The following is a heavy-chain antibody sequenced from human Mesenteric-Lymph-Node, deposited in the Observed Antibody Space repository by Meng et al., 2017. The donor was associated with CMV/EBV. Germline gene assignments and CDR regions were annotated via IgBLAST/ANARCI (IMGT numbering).Heavy chain of an antibody. D-gene: IGHD3-10*01. J-gene: IGHJ4*02. V-gene: IGHV3-23*01. CDR1: GFIFSSYA. Sequence: GESLKISCAASGFIFSSYAMSWIRQAPGKGLEWVSGISGSGGSTFYADSVQGRFTISRDNSKNTLYLQMNSLRAEDTAVYYCAKKEVYYASGRSPFDYWGQGKLVTVSS. CDR2: ISGSGGST. CDR3: AKKEVYYASGRSPFDY.